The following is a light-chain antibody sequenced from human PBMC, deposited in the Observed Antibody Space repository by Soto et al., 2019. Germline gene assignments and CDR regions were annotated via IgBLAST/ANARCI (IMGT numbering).Light chain of an antibody. CDR2: GAS. J-gene: IGKJ1*01. CDR3: LQYNNWPPWT. V-gene: IGKV3-15*01. CDR1: QSVSRN. Sequence: EIVMTQSPATLSVPPGERATLSCRASQSVSRNLAWYQQKPGQAPRLLIYGASTRATDIPARFSGSGSGTEFTLTISSLQSEDFAVYYCLQYNNWPPWTFGQGTKVEI.